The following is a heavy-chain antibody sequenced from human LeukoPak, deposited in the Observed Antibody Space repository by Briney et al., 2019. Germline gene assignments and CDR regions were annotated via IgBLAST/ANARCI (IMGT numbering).Heavy chain of an antibody. CDR1: EFTFSSYS. CDR2: ISSSSSYI. D-gene: IGHD1-26*01. V-gene: IGHV3-21*01. CDR3: ARDRVWELPPYYYYYGMDV. Sequence: GGSLRLSCAASEFTFSSYSMNWVRQAPGKGLEWVSSISSSSSYIYYADSVKGRFTISRDNAKNSLYLQMNSLRAEDTAVYYCARDRVWELPPYYYYYGMDVWGQGTTVTVSS. J-gene: IGHJ6*02.